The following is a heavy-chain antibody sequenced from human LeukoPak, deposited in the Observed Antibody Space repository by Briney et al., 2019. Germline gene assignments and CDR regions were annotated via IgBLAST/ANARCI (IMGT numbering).Heavy chain of an antibody. Sequence: AGESLKISCKGSGYSFTSYWIGWVRQMPGKGLERMGIIYPGDSDTRYSPSFQGQVTISADKSISTAYLQWSSLKASDTAMYYCARAGGKDDYGDYEDYWGQGTLVTVSS. CDR2: IYPGDSDT. V-gene: IGHV5-51*01. D-gene: IGHD4-17*01. J-gene: IGHJ4*02. CDR1: GYSFTSYW. CDR3: ARAGGKDDYGDYEDY.